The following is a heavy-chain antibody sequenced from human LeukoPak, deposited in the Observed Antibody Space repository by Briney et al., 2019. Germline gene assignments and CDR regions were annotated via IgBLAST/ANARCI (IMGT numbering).Heavy chain of an antibody. Sequence: SETLSLTRTVSGGSISSYYWSWIRQPPGKGLEWVGYIYYSGSTNYNPSLKSRVTISVDTSKNQFSLKLSSVTAADTAVYYCARDSVRYCSGGSCLGGAFDIWGQGTMVTVSS. CDR2: IYYSGST. V-gene: IGHV4-59*01. D-gene: IGHD2-15*01. CDR3: ARDSVRYCSGGSCLGGAFDI. J-gene: IGHJ3*02. CDR1: GGSISSYY.